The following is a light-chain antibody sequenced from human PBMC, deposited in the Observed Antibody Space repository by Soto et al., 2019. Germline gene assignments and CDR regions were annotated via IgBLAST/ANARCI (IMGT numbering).Light chain of an antibody. CDR3: QHYSSSTLSWT. Sequence: LVWTQSPGTLSFSTADRAPLSCRDSQSSKIKYLDWYQQKHDQAPRILIYVASSRATGIPDRFSSSGSGTDFTLTISILEPDDCAVYYCQHYSSSTLSWTFGHGTKVELK. J-gene: IGKJ1*01. CDR1: QSSKIKY. V-gene: IGKV3-20*01. CDR2: VAS.